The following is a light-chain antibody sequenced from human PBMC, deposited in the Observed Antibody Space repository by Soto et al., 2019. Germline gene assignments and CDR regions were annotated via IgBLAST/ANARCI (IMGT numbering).Light chain of an antibody. J-gene: IGKJ2*01. Sequence: EIVLTQSPGTLSLSPGERATLSCRASQSVISTYFAWYQHKPGQAPRLLIYATSTRATGVPDRFSGSGSGTDFTLTISRLEPEDFALYYCQQYGSSPGTFGQGTELEI. CDR3: QQYGSSPGT. CDR1: QSVISTY. CDR2: ATS. V-gene: IGKV3-20*01.